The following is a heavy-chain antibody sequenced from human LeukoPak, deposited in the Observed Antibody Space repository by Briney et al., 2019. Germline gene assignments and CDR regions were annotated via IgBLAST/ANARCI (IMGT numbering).Heavy chain of an antibody. V-gene: IGHV3-48*04. CDR3: ASLPIGYCSSTSCQHGPTNYDSSGPALDAFDI. J-gene: IGHJ3*02. D-gene: IGHD2-2*01. CDR1: GFTFSSYS. CDR2: ISSSSSTI. Sequence: GGSLRLSCAASGFTFSSYSMNWVRQAPGKGLEWVSYISSSSSTIYYADSVKGRFTISRDNAKNSLNLQMNSLRAEDTAVYYCASLPIGYCSSTSCQHGPTNYDSSGPALDAFDIWGQGTMVTISS.